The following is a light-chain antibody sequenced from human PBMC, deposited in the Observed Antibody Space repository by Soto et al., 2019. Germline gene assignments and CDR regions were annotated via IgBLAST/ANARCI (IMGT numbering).Light chain of an antibody. CDR3: STWDDSLNGWV. J-gene: IGLJ3*02. CDR1: SSNIGDRD. Sequence: QSVLTQPPSASGTPGQRVSISCSGSSSNIGDRDVDWSQQVPGTAPKLLIYGLNQRPSGVPDRFSASKSGASASLAISGLQFEDEAVYYCSTWDDSLNGWVFVGGTKVTVL. V-gene: IGLV1-44*01. CDR2: GLN.